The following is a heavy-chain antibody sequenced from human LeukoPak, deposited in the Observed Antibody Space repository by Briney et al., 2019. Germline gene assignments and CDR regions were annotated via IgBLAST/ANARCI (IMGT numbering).Heavy chain of an antibody. Sequence: SGTLSLTCTVSGGSISGYYWSWIRQPPGKGLEWIGEINHSGSTNYNPSLKSRVTISVDTSKNQFSLKLSSVTAADTAVYYCARVRRGYSYGYMGDYWGQGTLVTVSS. CDR2: INHSGST. V-gene: IGHV4-34*01. D-gene: IGHD5-18*01. CDR1: GGSISGYY. CDR3: ARVRRGYSYGYMGDY. J-gene: IGHJ4*02.